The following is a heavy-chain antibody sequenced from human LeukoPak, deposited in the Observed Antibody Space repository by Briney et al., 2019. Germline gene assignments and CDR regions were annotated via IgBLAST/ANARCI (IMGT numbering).Heavy chain of an antibody. V-gene: IGHV1-3*01. CDR1: GYTFTSYA. Sequence: ASVKVSCKASGYTFTSYAMHWVRQAPGHRLEWMGWINAGNGNTKYSQKFQGRVTITRDTSASTAYMELSSLRSEDTAVYYCAVGYCSSTSCSFPFDYWGQGTLVTVSS. D-gene: IGHD2-2*01. CDR3: AVGYCSSTSCSFPFDY. CDR2: INAGNGNT. J-gene: IGHJ4*02.